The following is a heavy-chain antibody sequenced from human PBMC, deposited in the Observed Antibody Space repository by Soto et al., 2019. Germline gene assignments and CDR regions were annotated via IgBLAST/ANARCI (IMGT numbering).Heavy chain of an antibody. CDR1: GFTFSSYG. CDR3: ARDHHYYDSSGYIDY. V-gene: IGHV3-33*01. J-gene: IGHJ4*02. D-gene: IGHD3-22*01. Sequence: PGGSLRLSCAASGFTFSSYGMHWVRQAPGKGLEWVAVIWYDGSNKYYADSVKGRFTISRDNSKNTLYLQMNSLRAEDTAVYYCARDHHYYDSSGYIDYWGQGTLVT. CDR2: IWYDGSNK.